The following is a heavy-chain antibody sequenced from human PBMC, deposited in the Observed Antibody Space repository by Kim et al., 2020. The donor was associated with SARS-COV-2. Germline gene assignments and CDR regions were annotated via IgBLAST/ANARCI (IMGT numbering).Heavy chain of an antibody. V-gene: IGHV3-21*01. CDR2: ISSSSSYI. D-gene: IGHD3-10*01. CDR1: GFTFSSYS. CDR3: ARVSIGFGELLYGMDV. J-gene: IGHJ6*02. Sequence: GGSLRLSCAASGFTFSSYSMNWVRQAPGKGLEWVSSISSSSSYIYYADSVKGRFTISRDNAKNSLYLQMNSLRAEDTAVYYCARVSIGFGELLYGMDVWGQGTTVTVSS.